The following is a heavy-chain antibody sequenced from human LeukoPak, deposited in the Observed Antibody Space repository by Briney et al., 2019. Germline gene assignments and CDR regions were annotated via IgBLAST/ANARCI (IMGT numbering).Heavy chain of an antibody. Sequence: KPSQTLSLTCAVSGGSISSGGYSWSWIRQPPGKGLEWIGGIYYSGSTYYNPSLKSRVTISVDTSKNQFSLKLSSVTAADTAVYYCARHAGGPEMATIYRTYYFDYWGQGTLVTVSS. CDR3: ARHAGGPEMATIYRTYYFDY. CDR1: GGSISSGGYS. J-gene: IGHJ4*02. D-gene: IGHD5-24*01. CDR2: IYYSGST. V-gene: IGHV4-30-2*03.